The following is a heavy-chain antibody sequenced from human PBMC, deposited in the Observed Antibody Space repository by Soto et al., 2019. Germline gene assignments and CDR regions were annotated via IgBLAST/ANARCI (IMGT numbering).Heavy chain of an antibody. Sequence: SETLSLTCTVSGGSISSNDYYWDWIRQSPGKGLEWIGSIYYSGTTYYNPSLKSRVSMSVDTSRNQFSLKLSSVTAEDTAVYYCARDPRNKGLDPWGQGTLVTVSS. V-gene: IGHV4-39*02. CDR1: GGSISSNDYY. J-gene: IGHJ5*02. D-gene: IGHD4-4*01. CDR2: IYYSGTT. CDR3: ARDPRNKGLDP.